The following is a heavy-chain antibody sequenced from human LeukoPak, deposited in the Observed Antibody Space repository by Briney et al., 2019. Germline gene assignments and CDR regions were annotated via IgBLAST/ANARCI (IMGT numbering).Heavy chain of an antibody. CDR2: IKCDGSEK. J-gene: IGHJ6*03. CDR1: GFTFSSSW. V-gene: IGHV3-52*01. Sequence: PGGSLRLSCAASGFTFSSSWMHWVCQAPEKGLEWVADIKCDGSEKYYVDSVKGRLTISRDNAKNSLYLQMNSLTAEDTAVYYCAREVRSKKKRFLEWLRILYYYMDVWGKGTTVTVSS. CDR3: AREVRSKKKRFLEWLRILYYYMDV. D-gene: IGHD3-3*01.